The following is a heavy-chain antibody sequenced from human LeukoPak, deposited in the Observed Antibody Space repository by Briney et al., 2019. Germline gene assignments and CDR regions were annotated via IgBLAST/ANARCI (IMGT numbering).Heavy chain of an antibody. J-gene: IGHJ4*02. CDR2: MYDSGRT. D-gene: IGHD2-2*02. CDR3: ARGDCSSTSCSTFDY. Sequence: PSETLSLTCTVSGGSMNDYYWSWIRQPPGKGLEWIGYMYDSGRTNYNPSLKSRVTISVDTSKKQFSLKLSSVTAADTAVYYCARGDCSSTSCSTFDYWGQGTLVTVSS. V-gene: IGHV4-59*01. CDR1: GGSMNDYY.